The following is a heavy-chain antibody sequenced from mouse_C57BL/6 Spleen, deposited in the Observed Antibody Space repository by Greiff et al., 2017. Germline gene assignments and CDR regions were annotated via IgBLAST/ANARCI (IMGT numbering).Heavy chain of an antibody. Sequence: VKLQESGAELVKPGASVKISCKASGYAFSSYWMNWVKQRPGKGLEWIGQIYPGDGDTNYNGKFKGKATLTADKSSSTAYMQLSSLTSEDSAVYFCARHGSSSFAYWGQGTLVTVSA. CDR3: ARHGSSSFAY. V-gene: IGHV1-80*01. J-gene: IGHJ3*01. CDR1: GYAFSSYW. CDR2: IYPGDGDT. D-gene: IGHD1-1*01.